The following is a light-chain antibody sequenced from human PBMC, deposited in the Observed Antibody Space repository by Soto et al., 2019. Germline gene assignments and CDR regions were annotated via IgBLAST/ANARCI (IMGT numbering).Light chain of an antibody. CDR3: LQRGNWHLYT. CDR2: DSP. V-gene: IGKV3-11*01. CDR1: QSISNY. J-gene: IGKJ2*01. Sequence: EIVLTQSPATLSLSPGERATLSCRASQSISNYLAWYQQKPGQAPRLLIYDSPSRATGIPARFRGSGSKTDFTLTISSLEPEDFAVYYCLQRGNWHLYTFGQGTKLEIK.